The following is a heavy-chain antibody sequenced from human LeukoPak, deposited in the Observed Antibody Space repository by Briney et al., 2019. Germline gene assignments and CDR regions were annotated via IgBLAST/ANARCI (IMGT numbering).Heavy chain of an antibody. J-gene: IGHJ4*02. V-gene: IGHV3-7*04. CDR3: ARDKYFDSTTYYARFDY. CDR1: GFTFSSYW. Sequence: GGSLRLSCAASGFTFSSYWMSWVRQAPGKGLEWVATIKQDGGEKYYVDSVKGRLTISRDNAKTSLYLQMTSLRAEDTAVYYCARDKYFDSTTYYARFDYWGQGILVTVS. D-gene: IGHD3-22*01. CDR2: IKQDGGEK.